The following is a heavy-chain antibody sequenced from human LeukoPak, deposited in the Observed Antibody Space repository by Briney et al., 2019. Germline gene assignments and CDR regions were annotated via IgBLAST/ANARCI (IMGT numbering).Heavy chain of an antibody. CDR3: ASHPKAIVVVPAAIYY. Sequence: GASVKVSCKASGYTFTGYYMHWVRQAPGQGLEWMGWINPNSGGTNYAQKFQGRVTMTRDTSISTAYMELSRLRSDDTAVYYCASHPKAIVVVPAAIYYWGQGTLVTVSS. J-gene: IGHJ4*02. CDR2: INPNSGGT. D-gene: IGHD2-2*01. CDR1: GYTFTGYY. V-gene: IGHV1-2*02.